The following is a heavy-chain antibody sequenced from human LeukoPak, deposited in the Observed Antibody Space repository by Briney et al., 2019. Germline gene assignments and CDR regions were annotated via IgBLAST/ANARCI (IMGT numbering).Heavy chain of an antibody. Sequence: GGSLRLSCAASGFTFSGYAMHWVRQAPGKGLEWVALISYDGSNKYYADSVKARFIISRDNSKNTVYLQMNSLRAEDTAVYYCARRAGAYSHPYDYWGQGTLVTVSS. CDR3: ARRAGAYSHPYDY. V-gene: IGHV3-30*04. CDR1: GFTFSGYA. CDR2: ISYDGSNK. J-gene: IGHJ4*02. D-gene: IGHD4/OR15-4a*01.